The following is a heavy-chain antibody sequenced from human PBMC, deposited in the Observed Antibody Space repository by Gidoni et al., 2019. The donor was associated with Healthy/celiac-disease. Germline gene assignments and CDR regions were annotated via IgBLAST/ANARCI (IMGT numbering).Heavy chain of an antibody. CDR1: GCSISSYY. D-gene: IGHD6-13*01. CDR3: ARDGKKSDSSSWYIWGAFDI. CDR2: IYYSGGT. J-gene: IGHJ3*02. Sequence: QVQLQESGPGLVKPSETLSLTCTVSGCSISSYYWRWIRQPPGKGLEWIGYIYYSGGTNYNPSLKSRVTISVDTSKNQFSLKLSSVTAADTAVYYCARDGKKSDSSSWYIWGAFDIWGQGTMVTVSS. V-gene: IGHV4-59*01.